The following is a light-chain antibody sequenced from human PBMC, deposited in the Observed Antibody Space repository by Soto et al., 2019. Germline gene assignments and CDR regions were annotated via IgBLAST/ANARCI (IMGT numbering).Light chain of an antibody. CDR3: QQYYNTPIT. Sequence: DIVMTQSPDSLAVSLGERATVNCKSSQSVFYSSNSKNYLAWYRQKAGQPPKVLIYWASTRESGVPDRFSGSGSGTDFTLTISSLQAEDVAVYYCQQYYNTPITFGQGTRLEIK. CDR1: QSVFYSSNSKNY. V-gene: IGKV4-1*01. J-gene: IGKJ5*01. CDR2: WAS.